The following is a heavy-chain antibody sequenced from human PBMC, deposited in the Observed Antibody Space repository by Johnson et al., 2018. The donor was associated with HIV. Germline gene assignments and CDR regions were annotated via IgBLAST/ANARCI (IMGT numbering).Heavy chain of an antibody. V-gene: IGHV3-9*01. CDR3: ARVGATAAFDI. D-gene: IGHD1-26*01. Sequence: VQLVESGGGAVQPGRSLRLSCAASGFTFSSYGMHWVRQAPGKGLEWVSGISWNSGSIGYADSVKGRLIISRDNVKNSLYLQMNSLTAEDTAVYYCARVGATAAFDIWGQGTMVTVSS. CDR2: ISWNSGSI. J-gene: IGHJ3*02. CDR1: GFTFSSYG.